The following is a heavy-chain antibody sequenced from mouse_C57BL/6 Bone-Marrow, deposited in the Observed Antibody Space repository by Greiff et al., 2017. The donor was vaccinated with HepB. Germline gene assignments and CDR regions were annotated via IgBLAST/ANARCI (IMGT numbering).Heavy chain of an antibody. CDR3: ARGTTVASFDY. CDR2: INPYNGGT. V-gene: IGHV1-19*01. J-gene: IGHJ2*01. Sequence: EVQLQQSGPVLVKPGASVKMSCKASGYTFTDYYMNWVKQSHGKSLEWIGVINPYNGGTSYNQKFKGKATLTVDKSSSTAYMELNSLTSEDSAVYYCARGTTVASFDYWGQGTTLTVSS. CDR1: GYTFTDYY. D-gene: IGHD1-1*01.